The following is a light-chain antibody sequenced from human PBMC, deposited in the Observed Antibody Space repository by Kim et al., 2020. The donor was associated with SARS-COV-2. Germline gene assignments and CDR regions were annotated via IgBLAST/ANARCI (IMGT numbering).Light chain of an antibody. V-gene: IGLV3-1*01. J-gene: IGLJ2*01. CDR3: QSWDPRTVI. CDR1: TLGDKY. CDR2: EGT. Sequence: SYELTQPPSVSVSPGQTATITCSGETLGDKYACWYQQKPGQSPLLVIYEGTARASGIPERFSGSKSGTTATLTISGTQSLDEADYFCQSWDPRTVIFGGGTQLTVL.